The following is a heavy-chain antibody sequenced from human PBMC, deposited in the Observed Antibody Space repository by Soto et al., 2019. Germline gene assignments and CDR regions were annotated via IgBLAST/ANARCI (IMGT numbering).Heavy chain of an antibody. CDR1: GFSLSTSGVG. CDR3: AYRPCSGGSCYWFSFSGMDV. CDR2: IYWDDDK. Sequence: QITLKESGPTLVKPTQTLTLTCTFSGFSLSTSGVGVAWIRQPPGKALEWLALIYWDDDKRYRPSLESRLTITKDTSKRQVFLTMTNLDSVDTATYYCAYRPCSGGSCYWFSFSGMDVWGQGTTVPVSS. V-gene: IGHV2-5*02. D-gene: IGHD2-15*01. J-gene: IGHJ6*02.